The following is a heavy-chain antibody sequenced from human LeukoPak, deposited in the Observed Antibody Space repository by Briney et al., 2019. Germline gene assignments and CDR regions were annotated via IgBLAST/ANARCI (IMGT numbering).Heavy chain of an antibody. D-gene: IGHD3-10*01. CDR2: ISGSGGST. CDR3: ARFMVRGDSDAFDI. Sequence: GGSLRLSCAASGFTFSSYAMTWVRQAPGKGLEWVSGISGSGGSTNYADSVKGRFTISRDNSKDTLYLQMNSLRAEDTAVYYCARFMVRGDSDAFDIWGQGTMVTVPS. V-gene: IGHV3-23*01. CDR1: GFTFSSYA. J-gene: IGHJ3*02.